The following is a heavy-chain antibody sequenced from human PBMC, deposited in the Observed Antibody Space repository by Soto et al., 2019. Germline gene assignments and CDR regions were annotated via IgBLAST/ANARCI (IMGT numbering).Heavy chain of an antibody. CDR2: IKHTEDA. CDR3: AREGRLHWFES. Sequence: QVHLQESGPGLVKPSETLSLTCAVSGGSIKTEPWWSWLRQLPGTGLEWIGEIKHTEDANTNPALRSRVSKSVDRTKNQFFLNLRSVRAAARAVYVAAREGRLHWFESWGQGTLVTVSS. J-gene: IGHJ5*01. CDR1: GGSIKTEPW. V-gene: IGHV4-4*02.